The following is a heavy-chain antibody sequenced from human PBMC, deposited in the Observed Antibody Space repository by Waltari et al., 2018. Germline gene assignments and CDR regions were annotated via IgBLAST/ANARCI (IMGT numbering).Heavy chain of an antibody. Sequence: QVQLQESGPGLVKPSETLSLTCAVSGYSISSGYYWGWIRQPPGKGLEWIGSIYHSGSTYYNPSLKSRVTISVDTAKNQFSLKLSSVTAADTAVYYCARRPMTTVTTTLPFDYWGQGTLVTV. CDR1: GYSISSGYY. J-gene: IGHJ4*02. CDR2: IYHSGST. V-gene: IGHV4-38-2*01. CDR3: ARRPMTTVTTTLPFDY. D-gene: IGHD4-17*01.